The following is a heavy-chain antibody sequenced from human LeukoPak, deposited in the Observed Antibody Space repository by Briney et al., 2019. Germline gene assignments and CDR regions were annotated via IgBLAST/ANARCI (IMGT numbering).Heavy chain of an antibody. CDR2: TSSDLNVK. CDR3: AREGYYGSGSPPSLYFDY. D-gene: IGHD3-10*01. Sequence: GGSLGLSCAASGFAFRNYVIHWVRQAPGKGLEWVAVTSSDLNVKLYADSVKGRFTISRDNSRSTLYLQMNSLRPEDTAIYYCAREGYYGSGSPPSLYFDYWGQGTLVTVSS. CDR1: GFAFRNYV. V-gene: IGHV3-30-3*01. J-gene: IGHJ4*02.